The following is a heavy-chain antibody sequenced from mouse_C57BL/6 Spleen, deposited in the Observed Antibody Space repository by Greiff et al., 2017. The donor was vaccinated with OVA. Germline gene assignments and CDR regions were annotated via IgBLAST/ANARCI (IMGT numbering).Heavy chain of an antibody. V-gene: IGHV5-17*01. J-gene: IGHJ4*01. CDR3: ARERYDYAMDY. CDR1: GFTFSDYG. D-gene: IGHD2-10*02. Sequence: EVQLVESGGGLVKPGGSLKLSCAASGFTFSDYGMHWVRQAPEKGLEWVAYISSGSSTIYYADTVKGRFTISRDNAKNTLFLQMTSLRSEDTAMYYCARERYDYAMDYWGQGTSVTVSS. CDR2: ISSGSSTI.